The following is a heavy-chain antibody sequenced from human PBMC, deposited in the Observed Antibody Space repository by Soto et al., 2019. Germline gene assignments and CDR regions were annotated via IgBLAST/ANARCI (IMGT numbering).Heavy chain of an antibody. V-gene: IGHV1-2*02. Sequence: QVQLVQSGAEVVKPGASVKVSCKASGYTFTTYFLHWVRQAPGQGLEWLGWIFPGSGGTNHAPKFQGRVTMTRDTSINTAYMELSRLTSDDTGVYYCAREWQRGTDYWGQGALITVSS. CDR2: IFPGSGGT. J-gene: IGHJ4*02. CDR3: AREWQRGTDY. CDR1: GYTFTTYF. D-gene: IGHD6-25*01.